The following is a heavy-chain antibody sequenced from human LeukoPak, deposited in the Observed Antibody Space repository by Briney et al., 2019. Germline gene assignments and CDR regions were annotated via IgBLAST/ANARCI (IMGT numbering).Heavy chain of an antibody. V-gene: IGHV4-59*01. Sequence: HPSETLSLTCTVSGGSISSYYWSWIRQPPGKGLEWIGYIYYSGSTNYNPSLKSRVTISVDTSKNQFSLKLSSVTAADTAVYYCASIRSLRNQLLRREPHAFDIWGQGTMVTVSS. J-gene: IGHJ3*02. D-gene: IGHD2-2*01. CDR3: ASIRSLRNQLLRREPHAFDI. CDR1: GGSISSYY. CDR2: IYYSGST.